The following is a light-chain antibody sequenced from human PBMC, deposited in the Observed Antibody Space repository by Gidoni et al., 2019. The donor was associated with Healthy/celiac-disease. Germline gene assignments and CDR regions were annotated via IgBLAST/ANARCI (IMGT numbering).Light chain of an antibody. J-gene: IGKJ2*01. CDR1: QIVSSSY. V-gene: IGKV3-20*01. CDR2: GAS. Sequence: EIVLTQSPGTLSLSPGERATLSCRASQIVSSSYLAWYQQKPGQAPRLLIYGASSRATGIPDRFSGSGSGTDFTLTISRLEPEDFAVYYCKQYGSSPPVTFGQGTKLEIK. CDR3: KQYGSSPPVT.